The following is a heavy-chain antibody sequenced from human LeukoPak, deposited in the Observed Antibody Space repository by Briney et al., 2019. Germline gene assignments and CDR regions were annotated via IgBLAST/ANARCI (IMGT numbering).Heavy chain of an antibody. J-gene: IGHJ6*02. D-gene: IGHD2-2*01. V-gene: IGHV3-30-3*01. Sequence: GGSLRLSCAASGFTFSSYAMHWVRQAPGKGLDWVAVISYDGSNKYYADSVKGRFTISRDNSKNTLYLQMNSLRAEDTAVYYCARDRPPGGCSSTSCYFYGMDVWGQGTTVTVSS. CDR2: ISYDGSNK. CDR3: ARDRPPGGCSSTSCYFYGMDV. CDR1: GFTFSSYA.